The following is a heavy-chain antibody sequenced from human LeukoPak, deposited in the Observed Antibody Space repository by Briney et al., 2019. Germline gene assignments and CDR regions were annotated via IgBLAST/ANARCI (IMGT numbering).Heavy chain of an antibody. CDR1: GFTFSSYS. CDR2: ISSSSSYI. J-gene: IGHJ4*02. Sequence: GGSLRLSCAASGFTFSSYSMDWVRQAPGKGLEWVSSISSSSSYIYYADSVKGRFTISRDNAKNSLYLQMNSLRAEDTAVYYCARVLAVAGIRAFDYWGQGTLVTVSS. V-gene: IGHV3-21*01. D-gene: IGHD6-19*01. CDR3: ARVLAVAGIRAFDY.